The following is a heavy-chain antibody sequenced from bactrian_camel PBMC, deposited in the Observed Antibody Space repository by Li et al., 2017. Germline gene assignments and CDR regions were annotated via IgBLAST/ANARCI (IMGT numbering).Heavy chain of an antibody. Sequence: QLVESGGGSVQVGGSLTLSCVASGDTIGRYCMDWFRQIPDREREGVAGVESDGSTSYADSVKGRFTISHDAAKNSVDLQMNSLKPDDTAVYYCAATGQMLSVAGCRTQGTQVTVS. V-gene: IGHV3S9*01. CDR2: VESDGST. J-gene: IGHJ4*01. D-gene: IGHD1*01. CDR1: GDTIGRYC.